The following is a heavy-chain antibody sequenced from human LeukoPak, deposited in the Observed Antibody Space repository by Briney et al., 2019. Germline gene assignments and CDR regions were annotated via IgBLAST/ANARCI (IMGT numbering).Heavy chain of an antibody. CDR2: IYTSGST. CDR1: GGSISYY. J-gene: IGHJ4*02. V-gene: IGHV4-4*07. D-gene: IGHD3-22*01. Sequence: SETLSLTCTVSGGSISYYWSWIRQPAAKGLEWIGRIYTSGSTNYNPSLKSRVTMSVDTSKNQFSLKLSSVTAADTAVYYCARGGYFYDGSGYLDLDYWGQGILVTVSS. CDR3: ARGGYFYDGSGYLDLDY.